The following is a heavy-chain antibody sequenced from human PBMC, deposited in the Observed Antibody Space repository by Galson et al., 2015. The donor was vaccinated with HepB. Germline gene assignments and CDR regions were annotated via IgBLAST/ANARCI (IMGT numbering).Heavy chain of an antibody. J-gene: IGHJ6*02. CDR3: ARVPHIVVVTAIRYYYYGMDV. Sequence: SVKVSCKASGYTFTSYAMNWVRQAPGQGLEWMGWINTNTGNPTYAQGFTGRFVFSLDTSVSTAYLQISSLKAEDTAVYYCARVPHIVVVTAIRYYYYGMDVWGQGTTVAVSS. D-gene: IGHD2-21*02. CDR2: INTNTGNP. CDR1: GYTFTSYA. V-gene: IGHV7-4-1*02.